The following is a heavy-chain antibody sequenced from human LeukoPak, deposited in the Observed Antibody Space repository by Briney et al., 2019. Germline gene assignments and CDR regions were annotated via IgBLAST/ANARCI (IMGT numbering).Heavy chain of an antibody. CDR3: ARIGYYYDSSGYSDD. D-gene: IGHD3-22*01. J-gene: IGHJ4*02. CDR2: ISGSGGST. Sequence: PGGSLRLSCAASGFTFSSYWMSWVRQAPGKGLEWVSAISGSGGSTYYADSVKGRFTISRDNSKNTLYLQMNSLRAEDTAVYYCARIGYYYDSSGYSDDWGQGTLVTVSS. CDR1: GFTFSSYW. V-gene: IGHV3-23*01.